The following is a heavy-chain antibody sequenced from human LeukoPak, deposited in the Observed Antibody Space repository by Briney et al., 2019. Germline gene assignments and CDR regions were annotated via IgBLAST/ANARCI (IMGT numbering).Heavy chain of an antibody. Sequence: ASVKVSCKASGYTFTSYGISWVRQAPGQGLEWMGWISAYNGNTNYAQKLQGRVTMTTDTSTSTAYMELRSLRSDDTAVYYCAREEYSSGWYLGPYFDYWGQGTLVTVSS. J-gene: IGHJ4*02. CDR2: ISAYNGNT. CDR1: GYTFTSYG. CDR3: AREEYSSGWYLGPYFDY. D-gene: IGHD6-19*01. V-gene: IGHV1-18*01.